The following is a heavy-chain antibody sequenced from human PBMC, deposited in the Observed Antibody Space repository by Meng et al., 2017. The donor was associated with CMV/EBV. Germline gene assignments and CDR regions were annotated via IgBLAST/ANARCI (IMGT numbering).Heavy chain of an antibody. V-gene: IGHV4-39*01. J-gene: IGHJ6*02. Sequence: SETLSLTCTVSGGSISSSTYYWGWNRQPPGKGLEWVGSIFYSGRAFYNPSLESRISISFDTSKNQFSLKLSSVTAADTAVYYCARIMAGTTSYGMDFWGQGTTVTVSS. CDR1: GGSISSSTYY. CDR3: ARIMAGTTSYGMDF. CDR2: IFYSGRA. D-gene: IGHD1-7*01.